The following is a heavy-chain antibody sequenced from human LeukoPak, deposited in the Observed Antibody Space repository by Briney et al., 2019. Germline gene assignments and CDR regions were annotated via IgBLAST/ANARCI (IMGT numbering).Heavy chain of an antibody. V-gene: IGHV3-23*01. J-gene: IGHJ4*02. CDR1: GFTFSSYG. CDR3: ARDGRYSGPSDY. CDR2: ISGSGGST. D-gene: IGHD5-12*01. Sequence: GGSLRLSCAASGFTFSSYGMSWVRQAPGKGLEWVSAISGSGGSTYYADSVKGRFTISRDNSKNTLYLQMNSLRVDDTAVYYCARDGRYSGPSDYWGQGTLVTVSS.